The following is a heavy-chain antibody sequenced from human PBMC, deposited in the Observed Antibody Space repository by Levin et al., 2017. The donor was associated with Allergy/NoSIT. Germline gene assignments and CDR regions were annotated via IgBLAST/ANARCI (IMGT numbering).Heavy chain of an antibody. CDR1: GGSVTNFNYY. D-gene: IGHD3-3*01. CDR3: AKGDDVWSGSLDV. CDR2: IYYSGST. V-gene: IGHV4-61*01. Sequence: SETLSLTCTVSGGSVTNFNYYWSWIRQSPGKGLEWIGYIYYSGSTNYNPSLKSRVTISVDTSPNQFFLTLTSVTAADTAVYYCAKGDDVWSGSLDVWGKGTTVTVSS. J-gene: IGHJ6*04.